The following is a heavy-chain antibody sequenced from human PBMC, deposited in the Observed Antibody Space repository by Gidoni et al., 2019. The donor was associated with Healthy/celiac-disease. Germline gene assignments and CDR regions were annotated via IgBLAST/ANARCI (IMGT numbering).Heavy chain of an antibody. V-gene: IGHV2-70*01. Sequence: QVTLRESGRALVKPTQTLTLTRTFSGFSLTTSGMCVSWIRQPPGKALEWLALIDWDDDKYYSTSLKTRLTISKDTSKNQVVLTMTNMDPVDTATYYCARTLRTIAAAGLYFDYWGQGTLVTVSS. J-gene: IGHJ4*02. CDR3: ARTLRTIAAAGLYFDY. CDR2: IDWDDDK. CDR1: GFSLTTSGMC. D-gene: IGHD6-13*01.